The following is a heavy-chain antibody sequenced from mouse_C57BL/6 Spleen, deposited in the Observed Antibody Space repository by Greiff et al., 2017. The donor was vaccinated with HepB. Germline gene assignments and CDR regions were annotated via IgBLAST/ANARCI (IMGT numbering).Heavy chain of an antibody. CDR3: ARQGLRSQRGLAY. J-gene: IGHJ3*01. D-gene: IGHD1-1*01. Sequence: EVMLVESGGGLVKPGGSLKLSCAASGFTFSSYTMSWVRQTPEKRLEWVATISGGGGNTYYPDSVKGRFTISRDIAKNTLYLQMSSVRSEDTALYYCARQGLRSQRGLAYWGQGTLVTVSA. V-gene: IGHV5-9*01. CDR2: ISGGGGNT. CDR1: GFTFSSYT.